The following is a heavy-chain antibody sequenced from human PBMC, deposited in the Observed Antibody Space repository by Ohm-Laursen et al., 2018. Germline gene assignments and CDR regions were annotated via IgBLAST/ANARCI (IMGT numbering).Heavy chain of an antibody. CDR2: ISGSGGST. CDR1: GFTFSSYA. V-gene: IGHV3-23*01. J-gene: IGHJ6*02. Sequence: SLRLSCTASGFTFSSYAMSWVRQAPGKGLEWVSAISGSGGSTYYADSVKGRFTISRDTSKNTLYLQMNSLRAEDTAVYYCAKSEGYSYGSGYSMDVRGQGTTVSVSS. CDR3: AKSEGYSYGSGYSMDV. D-gene: IGHD5-18*01.